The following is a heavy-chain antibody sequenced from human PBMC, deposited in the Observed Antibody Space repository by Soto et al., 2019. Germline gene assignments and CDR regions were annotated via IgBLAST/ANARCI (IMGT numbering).Heavy chain of an antibody. J-gene: IGHJ4*02. V-gene: IGHV1-24*01. D-gene: IGHD3-22*01. CDR1: GYTLTELS. CDR3: ATSHYYYDSSGYYYAFDY. CDR2: FDPEDGET. Sequence: QVQLVQSGAEVKKPGASVKVSCKVSGYTLTELSMHWVRQAPGKGLEWMGGFDPEDGETIYAQKFQGRVTMTDETSTDPAYMELSSLRSEDTAVYYCATSHYYYDSSGYYYAFDYWGQGTLVTVSS.